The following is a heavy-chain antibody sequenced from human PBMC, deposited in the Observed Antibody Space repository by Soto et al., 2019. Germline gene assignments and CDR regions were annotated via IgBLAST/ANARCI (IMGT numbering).Heavy chain of an antibody. J-gene: IGHJ4*02. CDR2: ISGSGGST. CDR1: GFTFSSYA. CDR3: ARGATVTQYDY. D-gene: IGHD4-17*01. Sequence: LSCAASGFTFSSYAMSWVRQAPGKGLEWVSAISGSGGSTYYADSVKGRFTISRDNSKNTLYLQMNSLTAADTAVYYCARGATVTQYDYWGQGTLVTVSS. V-gene: IGHV3-23*01.